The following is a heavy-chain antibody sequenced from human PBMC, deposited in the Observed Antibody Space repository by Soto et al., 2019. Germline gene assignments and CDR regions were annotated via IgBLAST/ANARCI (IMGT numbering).Heavy chain of an antibody. CDR3: ARTMTARTDDY. D-gene: IGHD3-22*01. V-gene: IGHV3-7*01. J-gene: IGHJ4*02. CDR1: GYTFSSYW. CDR2: INPDGIEK. Sequence: EVHLVESGGGLVLPGGSLRLSCAASGYTFSSYWMSWVRQTPVKGLEWVGNINPDGIEKYYVDSVRGRSTISTDNAANSLYLQMNGLRAEDTAVYYCARTMTARTDDYWGQGTLVTVSS.